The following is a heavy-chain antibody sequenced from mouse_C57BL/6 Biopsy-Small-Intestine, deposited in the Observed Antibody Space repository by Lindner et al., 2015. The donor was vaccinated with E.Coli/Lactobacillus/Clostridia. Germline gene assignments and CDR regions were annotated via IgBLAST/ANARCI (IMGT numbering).Heavy chain of an antibody. V-gene: IGHV1-83*01. CDR2: SDPEDGKP. J-gene: IGHJ4*01. CDR1: GYTLSELS. D-gene: IGHD2-4*01. Sequence: SVKVSCKVSGYTLSELSMHWVRQAPGKGLEWMGGSDPEDGKPIYAQKFQGRVTMTEDPSTDTAFIELNSLKSEDTAVYYCTTAMPYCTSTSCYDSVDDYWGQGTRVTVSS. CDR3: TTAMPYCTSTSCYDSVDDY.